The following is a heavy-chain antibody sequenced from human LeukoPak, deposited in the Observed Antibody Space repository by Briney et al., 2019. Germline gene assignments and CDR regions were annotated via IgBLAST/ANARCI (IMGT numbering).Heavy chain of an antibody. Sequence: GGSLRLSCAASGFTFSSSWMTWVRQAPGKGLAWVANIKQDGSEIFYVDSVKGRFTISRDNSKNTLYLQMNSLRAEDTAVYYCAKSVTVTTLFDYWGQGTLVTVSS. J-gene: IGHJ4*02. V-gene: IGHV3-7*05. CDR1: GFTFSSSW. CDR2: IKQDGSEI. D-gene: IGHD4-17*01. CDR3: AKSVTVTTLFDY.